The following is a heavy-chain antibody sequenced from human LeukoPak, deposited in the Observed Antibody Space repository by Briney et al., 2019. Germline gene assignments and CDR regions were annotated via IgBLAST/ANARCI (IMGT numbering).Heavy chain of an antibody. J-gene: IGHJ4*02. CDR2: IYYSGST. CDR3: ARQDFWSGYLGLCYFDY. CDR1: GGSISSYY. Sequence: SETLSLTCTVSGGSISSYYWSWIRQPPGKGLEWIGHIYYSGSTNYNPSLKSRVTISVDTSKNQFSLKLSSVTAADTAVYYCARQDFWSGYLGLCYFDYWGQGTLVTVSS. V-gene: IGHV4-59*08. D-gene: IGHD3-3*01.